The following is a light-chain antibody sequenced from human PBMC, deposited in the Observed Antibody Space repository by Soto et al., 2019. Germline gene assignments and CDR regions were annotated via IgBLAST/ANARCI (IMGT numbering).Light chain of an antibody. Sequence: QSALTQPASVSGSHGQSITISCTGTSSDVGIYNLVSWYQQHPGKAPKLMIYEGSKRPSGVSHRFSGSKSGNTASLTISGLQAEDKANYYCCSYASSSTWVFGGGTKLTVL. CDR3: CSYASSSTWV. CDR2: EGS. J-gene: IGLJ3*02. V-gene: IGLV2-23*01. CDR1: SSDVGIYNL.